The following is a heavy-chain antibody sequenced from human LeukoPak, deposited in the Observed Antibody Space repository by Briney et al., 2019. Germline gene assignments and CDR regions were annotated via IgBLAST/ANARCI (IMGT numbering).Heavy chain of an antibody. J-gene: IGHJ1*01. Sequence: SETLSLTCTVSGGSISSGSYYWSWIRQPAGKGLEWIGRIYTSGSTNYNPSLKSRATISVDTSKNQFSLKLSSVTAADTAVYYCARHYSSSWYLAEYFQHWGQGTLVTVSS. D-gene: IGHD6-13*01. CDR1: GGSISSGSYY. CDR2: IYTSGST. CDR3: ARHYSSSWYLAEYFQH. V-gene: IGHV4-61*02.